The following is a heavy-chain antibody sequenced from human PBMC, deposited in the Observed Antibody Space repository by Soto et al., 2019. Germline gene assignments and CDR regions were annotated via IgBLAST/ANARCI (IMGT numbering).Heavy chain of an antibody. V-gene: IGHV4-30-4*01. CDR3: ARDRGVGATTDY. CDR1: GGSISSGDYC. Sequence: TSETLSLTCTVSGGSISSGDYCWSWIRQPPGKGLEWIGYICYSGSTYYNPSLKSGVTISADTSKNQFSLKLTSVTAADTAVYYCARDRGVGATTDYWGQGTLVTVSS. CDR2: ICYSGST. D-gene: IGHD1-26*01. J-gene: IGHJ4*02.